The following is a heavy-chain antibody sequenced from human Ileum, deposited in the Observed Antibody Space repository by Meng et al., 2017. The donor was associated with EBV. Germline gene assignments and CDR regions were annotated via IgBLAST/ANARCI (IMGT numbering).Heavy chain of an antibody. J-gene: IGHJ2*01. CDR1: GGSISSGDYY. Sequence: QVQLQESGPGLVKPSQPVSLTCTVSGGSISSGDYYWSWIRQPPGKGLELIGHIYYSGSTSYNPSLKSRVTISVDTSNNQFSLKLSSVTAADTAVYYCARVGWRQWSFDLWGRGTLVTVSS. V-gene: IGHV4-30-4*01. D-gene: IGHD5-18*01. CDR2: IYYSGST. CDR3: ARVGWRQWSFDL.